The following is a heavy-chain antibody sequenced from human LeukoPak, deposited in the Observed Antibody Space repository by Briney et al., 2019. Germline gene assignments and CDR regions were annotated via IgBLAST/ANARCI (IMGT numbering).Heavy chain of an antibody. Sequence: PGGSLRLSCAASGFTVSSNYMSWFRQAPGKGLEWVSVIYSGGSTYYADSVKGRFTISRDNSKNTLYLQMNSLRAEDTAVYYCARARYYYDSSGYFDYWGQGTLVTVSS. J-gene: IGHJ4*02. CDR2: IYSGGST. V-gene: IGHV3-66*01. CDR3: ARARYYYDSSGYFDY. CDR1: GFTVSSNY. D-gene: IGHD3-22*01.